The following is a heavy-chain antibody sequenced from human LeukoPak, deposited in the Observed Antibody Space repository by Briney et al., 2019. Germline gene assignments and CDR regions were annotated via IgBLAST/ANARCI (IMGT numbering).Heavy chain of an antibody. CDR1: GFTFSSYG. CDR2: ISYDGSNK. V-gene: IGHV3-30*03. Sequence: PGGSLRLSCAASGFTFSSYGMHWVRQAPGKGLEWVAVISYDGSNKYYADSVKGRFTISRDNSKNTLYLQMNSLRAEDTAVYYCAQAEYGGNSGLDYWGQGTLVTASS. J-gene: IGHJ4*02. CDR3: AQAEYGGNSGLDY. D-gene: IGHD4-23*01.